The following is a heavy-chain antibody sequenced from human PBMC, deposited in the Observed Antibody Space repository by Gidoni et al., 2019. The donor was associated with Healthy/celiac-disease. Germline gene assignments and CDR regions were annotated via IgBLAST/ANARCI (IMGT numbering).Heavy chain of an antibody. Sequence: QVPLVQSGAEVKKPGSSVNVSCQASGGTFSSYAICWVRQAPGQGLEWMGRIIPILGIANYAQKFQGRVTITADKSTSTAYMELSSLRSEETAVYYGARGGSGHFDYWGQGTLVTVSS. CDR2: IIPILGIA. D-gene: IGHD3-10*01. J-gene: IGHJ4*02. CDR1: GGTFSSYA. V-gene: IGHV1-69*04. CDR3: ARGGSGHFDY.